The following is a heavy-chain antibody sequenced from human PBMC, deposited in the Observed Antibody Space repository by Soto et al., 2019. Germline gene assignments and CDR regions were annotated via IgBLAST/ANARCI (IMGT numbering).Heavy chain of an antibody. Sequence: SETLSLTCTVSGGSVSSGIYYWSWIRQPPGKGLEWIGYIYYSGSTNYNPSLKSRVTISVDTSKNQFSLKLSSVTAADTAVYYCASIYDFWSGHPSAYGMDVWGQGTTVTVSS. CDR1: GGSVSSGIYY. V-gene: IGHV4-61*01. J-gene: IGHJ6*02. CDR2: IYYSGST. D-gene: IGHD3-3*01. CDR3: ASIYDFWSGHPSAYGMDV.